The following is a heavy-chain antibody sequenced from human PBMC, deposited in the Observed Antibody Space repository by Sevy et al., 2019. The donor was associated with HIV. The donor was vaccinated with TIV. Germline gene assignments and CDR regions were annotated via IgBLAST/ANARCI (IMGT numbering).Heavy chain of an antibody. V-gene: IGHV3-30*04. Sequence: GGSLRLSCAASGFTFSGYAMHWVRQAPGKGLEWVAVISYDGSNKYYADSVKGGFTISRDNSKNTLFLQVNSLRAEDTAVYYCAREGRYYDYVWGGQGALVTVSS. D-gene: IGHD3-16*01. J-gene: IGHJ4*01. CDR2: ISYDGSNK. CDR1: GFTFSGYA. CDR3: AREGRYYDYVW.